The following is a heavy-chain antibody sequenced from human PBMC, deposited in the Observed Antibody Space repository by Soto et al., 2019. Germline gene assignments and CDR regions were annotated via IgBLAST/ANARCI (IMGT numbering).Heavy chain of an antibody. CDR1: GFTFSTYW. CDR2: IKQDGSEK. D-gene: IGHD6-13*01. J-gene: IGHJ4*02. CDR3: ASLYSSTWSNYFDY. Sequence: PGGSLRLSCAASGFTFSTYWMSWVRQAPGKGLEWVANIKQDGSEKYYVDSVKGRFTISRDNAKMSLYLQMNSLRAEDTAVYYCASLYSSTWSNYFDYWGQGTMVTVYS. V-gene: IGHV3-7*01.